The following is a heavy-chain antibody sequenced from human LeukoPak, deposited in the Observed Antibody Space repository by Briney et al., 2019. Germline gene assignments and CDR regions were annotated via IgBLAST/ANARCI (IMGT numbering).Heavy chain of an antibody. CDR1: EFTFSNYW. V-gene: IGHV3-66*01. CDR2: IYSAGST. J-gene: IGHJ3*02. D-gene: IGHD3-22*01. Sequence: GGSLTLSCEAFEFTFSNYWMSWVRQAPGKGLEWVSVIYSAGSTYYADSVQGRFTISRDNSKNTLYLQMNSLRAEDTAVYYCASRNYYDSSGYYDAFDIWGQGTMVTVSS. CDR3: ASRNYYDSSGYYDAFDI.